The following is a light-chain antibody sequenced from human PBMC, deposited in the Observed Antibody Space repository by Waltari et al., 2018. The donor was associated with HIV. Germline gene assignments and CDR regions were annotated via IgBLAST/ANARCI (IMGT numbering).Light chain of an antibody. V-gene: IGKV3-20*01. CDR1: QSLSHSY. CDR2: GAS. Sequence: VVLTQSPAILSLSPGDRATLSCRASQSLSHSYLAWYQQNPGQPPKLLIYGASSRATGIPDRFSGSGYGTDFTLTISRLEPEDFAVYSCQQYGSSPRTFGGGTKVE. CDR3: QQYGSSPRT. J-gene: IGKJ4*01.